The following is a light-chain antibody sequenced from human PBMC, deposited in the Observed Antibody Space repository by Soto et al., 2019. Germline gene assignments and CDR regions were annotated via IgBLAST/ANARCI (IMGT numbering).Light chain of an antibody. J-gene: IGKJ4*01. Sequence: EIVLPQSPAPLSLSPGERATLSCRASESVSSHYIGWYQQRPGRAPRLLIYGTASRAPDIPDRFSGDGAGADFTLTITRLEPEDFAVYYCKHYGSSVTFGGGTKVDIK. CDR2: GTA. CDR1: ESVSSHY. V-gene: IGKV3-20*01. CDR3: KHYGSSVT.